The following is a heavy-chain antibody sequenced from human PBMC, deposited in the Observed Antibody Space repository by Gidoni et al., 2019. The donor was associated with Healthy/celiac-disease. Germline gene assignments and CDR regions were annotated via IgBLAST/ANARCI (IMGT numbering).Heavy chain of an antibody. V-gene: IGHV4-34*01. Sequence: QVQLQQWGAGLLKPSETLSLTCAVYGGSFSGYYLSWIRQPPGKGLEWLGEINHSGSTNYNPSLKSRVTISVDTSKNQFSLKLSSVTAADTAVYYCARGPTYYYDSSGYYYVSGAFDIWGQGTMVTVSS. J-gene: IGHJ3*02. CDR3: ARGPTYYYDSSGYYYVSGAFDI. CDR2: INHSGST. D-gene: IGHD3-22*01. CDR1: GGSFSGYY.